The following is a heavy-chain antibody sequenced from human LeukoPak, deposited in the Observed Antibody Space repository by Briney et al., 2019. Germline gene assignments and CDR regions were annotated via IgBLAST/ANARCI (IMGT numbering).Heavy chain of an antibody. CDR3: ARQKSGYYDYVWGSYRLDAFDI. V-gene: IGHV4-39*07. CDR2: IYYSGST. J-gene: IGHJ3*02. CDR1: GGSLSSSSYY. D-gene: IGHD3-16*02. Sequence: SETLSLTCTVSGGSLSSSSYYWGWIRQPPGKGLEWIGSIYYSGSTYYNPSLKSRVTISVDTSKNQFSLKLSSVTAADTAVYYCARQKSGYYDYVWGSYRLDAFDIWGQGTMVTVSS.